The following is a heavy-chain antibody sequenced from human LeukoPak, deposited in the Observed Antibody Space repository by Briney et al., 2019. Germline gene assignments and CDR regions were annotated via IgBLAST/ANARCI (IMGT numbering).Heavy chain of an antibody. Sequence: PGGSLRLSCAASEFTFSRYWMSWVRQAPGKGLEWVANTRQDGSEKYYVDSVKGRFTISRDNAKNSLYLQMNSLRAEDTAVYYCARGSSYVWGSYYYFDYWGQGTLVTVSS. J-gene: IGHJ4*02. V-gene: IGHV3-7*01. CDR2: TRQDGSEK. CDR3: ARGSSYVWGSYYYFDY. D-gene: IGHD3-16*01. CDR1: EFTFSRYW.